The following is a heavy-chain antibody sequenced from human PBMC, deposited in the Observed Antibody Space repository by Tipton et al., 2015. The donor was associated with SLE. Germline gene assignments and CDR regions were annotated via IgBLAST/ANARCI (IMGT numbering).Heavy chain of an antibody. J-gene: IGHJ5*02. CDR1: GGSISSYY. D-gene: IGHD5-12*01. Sequence: TLSLTCTVSGGSISSYYWSWIRQPPGEGLEWIGYIYYSGSTNYNPSLKSRVTISVDTSKNQFSLKLNSVTAADTAVYYCARGVGYEDLWGQGTLVTVSA. CDR3: ARGVGYEDL. V-gene: IGHV4-59*01. CDR2: IYYSGST.